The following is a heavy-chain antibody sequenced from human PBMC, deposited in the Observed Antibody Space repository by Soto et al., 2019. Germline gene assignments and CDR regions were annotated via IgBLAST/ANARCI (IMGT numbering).Heavy chain of an antibody. CDR2: TYYRSKWYN. D-gene: IGHD3-3*01. CDR1: GDSVSSNSAA. CDR3: ARVSYYDFWSGSRYGMDV. Sequence: SQTLSLTCAISGDSVSSNSAAWNWTRQSPSRGLEWLGRTYYRSKWYNDYAVSVKSRITINPDTSKNQFSLQLNSVTPEDTAVYYCARVSYYDFWSGSRYGMDVWGQGTTVTVSS. J-gene: IGHJ6*02. V-gene: IGHV6-1*01.